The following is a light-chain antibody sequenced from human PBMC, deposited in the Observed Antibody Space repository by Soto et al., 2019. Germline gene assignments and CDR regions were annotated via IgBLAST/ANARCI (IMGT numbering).Light chain of an antibody. V-gene: IGKV3-15*01. J-gene: IGKJ4*01. CDR2: GAS. CDR1: QSVSSN. Sequence: EVVLTQSPGTVSLSPGERATLSCRASQSVSSNLAWYQQKPGQAPRLLIYGASTRATGIPARFSGSGSGTEFTLTISSLQSEDFAVYYCQQYNNWPLTSGGGTKVDIK. CDR3: QQYNNWPLT.